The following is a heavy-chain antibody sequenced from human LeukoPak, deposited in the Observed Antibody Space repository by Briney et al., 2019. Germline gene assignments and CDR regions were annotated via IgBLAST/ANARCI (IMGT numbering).Heavy chain of an antibody. Sequence: GGSLRLSCEASGFTFSEHWLTWVRQAPGKGLDWVAHINQDGSERSYVDSVKGRFTISRDNAKNSLFLQMNSLRVEDAAVYYCARGHYGMDVWGQGTTVTVSS. CDR2: INQDGSER. V-gene: IGHV3-7*05. CDR3: ARGHYGMDV. CDR1: GFTFSEHW. J-gene: IGHJ6*02.